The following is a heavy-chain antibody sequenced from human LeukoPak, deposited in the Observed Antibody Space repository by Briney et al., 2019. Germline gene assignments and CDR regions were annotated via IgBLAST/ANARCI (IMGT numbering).Heavy chain of an antibody. J-gene: IGHJ6*03. Sequence: PSETLSLTCAVYGGSFSGYYWSWIRQPPGKGLEWIGEINHSGSTNYNPSLKSRVTISVDTSKNQFSLKLSSVTAADTAVYYCARGRIVVVTVRDYYYYYYMDVWGIGTTVTVSS. V-gene: IGHV4-34*01. D-gene: IGHD2-21*02. CDR3: ARGRIVVVTVRDYYYYYYMDV. CDR1: GGSFSGYY. CDR2: INHSGST.